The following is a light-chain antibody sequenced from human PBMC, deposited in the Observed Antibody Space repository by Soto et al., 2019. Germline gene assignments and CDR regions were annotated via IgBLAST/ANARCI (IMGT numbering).Light chain of an antibody. V-gene: IGKV3D-20*02. CDR3: QHRSNWPPEIT. CDR2: DSS. Sequence: IVLTQSPATLSLTPGERATLYCRASQSLSSNFLAWYQQKPGQPPRLLIYDSSTRATGFPDRFSGSGSGTEFTVTISSLQSEDFAVYYCQHRSNWPPEITFAQGARLEI. CDR1: QSLSSNF. J-gene: IGKJ5*01.